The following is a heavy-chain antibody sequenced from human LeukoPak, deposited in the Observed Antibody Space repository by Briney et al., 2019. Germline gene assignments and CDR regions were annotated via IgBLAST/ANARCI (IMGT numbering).Heavy chain of an antibody. CDR2: IKQDGGEK. V-gene: IGHV3-7*01. CDR1: GFTFSSYW. Sequence: GGSLRLFCAASGFTFSSYWMSWVRRAPGKGLEGVANIKQDGGEKYYVDSVKGGFTISRDNAKTSLYLQMNSLRAEDTAVYYCARAEGCSGGSCDYYDSSGNTYYFDYWGQGTLVTVSS. D-gene: IGHD3-22*01. J-gene: IGHJ4*02. CDR3: ARAEGCSGGSCDYYDSSGNTYYFDY.